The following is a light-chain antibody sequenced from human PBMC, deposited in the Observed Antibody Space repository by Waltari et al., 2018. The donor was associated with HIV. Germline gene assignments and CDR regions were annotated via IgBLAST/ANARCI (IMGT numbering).Light chain of an antibody. CDR1: SSNIGAGHD. Sequence: QSVLTQPPPVSGAPGQRVTITCTGSSSNIGAGHDVHRFQQLPGTAPKLLIYGNTNRPSGVPDRFAGSKSGTSASLAITGLQAEDEADYYCQSYDSGLSAYVFGTGTKVTVL. CDR3: QSYDSGLSAYV. CDR2: GNT. V-gene: IGLV1-40*01. J-gene: IGLJ1*01.